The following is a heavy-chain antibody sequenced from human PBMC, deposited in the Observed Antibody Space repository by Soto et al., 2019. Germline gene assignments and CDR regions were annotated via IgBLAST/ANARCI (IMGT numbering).Heavy chain of an antibody. CDR1: GFTFSSYG. Sequence: GGSLRLSCAASGFTFSSYGIHWVRQAPGKGLEWVAVISYDGSNKYYADSVKGRFTISRDNSKNTLYLQMNSLRAEDTAVYYCAKPYDSSGYYPFDAFDIWGQGTMVTVSS. CDR2: ISYDGSNK. V-gene: IGHV3-30*18. D-gene: IGHD3-22*01. CDR3: AKPYDSSGYYPFDAFDI. J-gene: IGHJ3*02.